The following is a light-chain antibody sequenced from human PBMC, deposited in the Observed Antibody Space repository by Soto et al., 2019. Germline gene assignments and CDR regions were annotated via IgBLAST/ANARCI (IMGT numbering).Light chain of an antibody. CDR1: QSISSW. J-gene: IGKJ1*01. Sequence: DIQMTQSPSTLSASVGDRVTITCLASQSISSWLAWYQQKPGKAPKLLIYKASSLESGVPSRFSGSGSGTEFTLTISSLQPDEFATYYCQQYNSYSWTFGQGTKVEIK. CDR2: KAS. CDR3: QQYNSYSWT. V-gene: IGKV1-5*03.